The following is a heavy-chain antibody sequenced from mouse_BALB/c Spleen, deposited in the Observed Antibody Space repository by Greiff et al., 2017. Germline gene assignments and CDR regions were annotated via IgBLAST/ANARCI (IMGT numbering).Heavy chain of an antibody. J-gene: IGHJ2*01. CDR2: INSNGGST. CDR1: GFTFSSYG. Sequence: EVQVVESGGGLVQPGGSLKLSCAASGFTFSSYGMSWVRQTPDKRLELVATINSNGGSTYYPDSVKGRFTISRDNAKNTLYLQMSSLKSEDTAMYYCARDRDGYLDYWGQGTTLTVSS. CDR3: ARDRDGYLDY. D-gene: IGHD2-3*01. V-gene: IGHV5-6-3*01.